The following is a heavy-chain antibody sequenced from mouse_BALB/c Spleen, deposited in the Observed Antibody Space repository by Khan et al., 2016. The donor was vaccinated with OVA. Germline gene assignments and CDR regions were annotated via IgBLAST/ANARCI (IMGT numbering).Heavy chain of an antibody. D-gene: IGHD2-12*01. J-gene: IGHJ4*01. Sequence: EVKLVESGPSLVKPSQTLSLTCSVTGDSFTSDYWNWIRKFPGKKLEYMGYISYRGNTYYNPSLKSRISITRDTSKNPNYLQLNSVTTEDTDTYACACERHAMDYWGQGTPVTVSA. CDR1: GDSFTSDY. V-gene: IGHV3-8*02. CDR3: ACERHAMDY. CDR2: ISYRGNT.